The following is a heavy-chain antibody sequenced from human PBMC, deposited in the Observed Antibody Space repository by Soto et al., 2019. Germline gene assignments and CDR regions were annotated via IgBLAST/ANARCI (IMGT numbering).Heavy chain of an antibody. CDR3: ARVGGYSGYTWDY. CDR1: GYTFTGCY. Sequence: ASVKVSCKASGYTFTGCYMHWVRQAPGQGLEWMGWINPNSGGTNYAQKFQGRVTMTRDTSISTAYMELSRLRSDDTAVYYCARVGGYSGYTWDYWGQGTLVTVSS. CDR2: INPNSGGT. J-gene: IGHJ4*02. D-gene: IGHD5-12*01. V-gene: IGHV1-2*02.